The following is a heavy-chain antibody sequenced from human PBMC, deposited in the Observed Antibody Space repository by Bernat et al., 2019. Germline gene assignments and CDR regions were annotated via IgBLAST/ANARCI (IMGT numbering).Heavy chain of an antibody. V-gene: IGHV3-23*01. CDR1: GFSFSTYG. Sequence: DVQLLESGGGLVQPGVSLRLSCAASGFSFSTYGMSWVRQASRKGLEWVSGISGSGMNTYYADSVKGRFTISRDNSKTSLYLQMNSLRAEDTAVFYCARRGMAAAGTGAHWYFDLWGRGTLVTVSS. CDR3: ARRGMAAAGTGAHWYFDL. J-gene: IGHJ2*01. D-gene: IGHD6-13*01. CDR2: ISGSGMNT.